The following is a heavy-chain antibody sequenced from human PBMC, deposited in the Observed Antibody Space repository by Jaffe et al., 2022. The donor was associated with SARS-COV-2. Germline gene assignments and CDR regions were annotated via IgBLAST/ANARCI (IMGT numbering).Heavy chain of an antibody. CDR2: INHSGST. CDR1: GGSFSGYY. CDR3: ARAPGVVATIDY. J-gene: IGHJ4*02. V-gene: IGHV4-34*01. Sequence: QVQLQQWGAGLLKPSETLSLTCAVYGGSFSGYYWSWIRQPPGKGLEWIGEINHSGSTNYNPSLKSRVTISVDTSKNQFSLKLSSVTAADTAVYYCARAPGVVATIDYWGQGTLVTVSS. D-gene: IGHD5-12*01.